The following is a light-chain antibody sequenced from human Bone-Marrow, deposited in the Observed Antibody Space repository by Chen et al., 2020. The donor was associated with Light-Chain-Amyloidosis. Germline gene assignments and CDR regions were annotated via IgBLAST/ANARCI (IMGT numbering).Light chain of an antibody. Sequence: SYELTQPPPVSVSPGPTARITCSGDDLPTQYAYWYQQKPGQAPVLVIHRDTERPSGISERFSGSSSGTTATLTISGVQAEDEADYHCQSADSSGTYEVIFGGGTKLTVL. CDR1: DLPTQY. J-gene: IGLJ2*01. CDR3: QSADSSGTYEVI. CDR2: RDT. V-gene: IGLV3-25*03.